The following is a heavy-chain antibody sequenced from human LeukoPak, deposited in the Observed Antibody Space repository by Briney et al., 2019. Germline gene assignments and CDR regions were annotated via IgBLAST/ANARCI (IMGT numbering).Heavy chain of an antibody. CDR1: GGSISSSGYY. D-gene: IGHD2-15*01. V-gene: IGHV4-39*01. CDR3: ARRVEGGNGDFDY. J-gene: IGHJ4*02. Sequence: PSETLSLTCTVSGGSISSSGYYWGWIRQPPGKGLEWIGSFYYSGSTYYNPSLKSRITISVDTSKNQFSLKLSSVIAADTAVYYCARRVEGGNGDFDYWGQGTLVTVSS. CDR2: FYYSGST.